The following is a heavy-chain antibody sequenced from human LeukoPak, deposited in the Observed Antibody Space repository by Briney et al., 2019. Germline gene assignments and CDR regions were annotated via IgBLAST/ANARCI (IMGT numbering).Heavy chain of an antibody. CDR3: ARGASAWWLLRHYYYGMDV. CDR2: ISYDGSNK. V-gene: IGHV3-30*04. CDR1: GFTFSSYA. Sequence: GGSLRLSCAASGFTFSSYAMHWVRQAPGKGLEWVAVISYDGSNKYYADSVKGRFTISRDNSKNTLYLQMNSLRAEDTAVYYCARGASAWWLLRHYYYGMDVWGQGTTVTVSS. D-gene: IGHD3-22*01. J-gene: IGHJ6*02.